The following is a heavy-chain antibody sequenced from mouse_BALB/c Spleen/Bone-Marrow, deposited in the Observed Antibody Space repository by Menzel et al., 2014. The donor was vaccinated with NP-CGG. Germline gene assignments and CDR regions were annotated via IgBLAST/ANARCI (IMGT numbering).Heavy chain of an antibody. Sequence: EVKLMESGAELVKPGASVKLSCTASGFNIKDTYMHWVKQRPEQGLEWIGRIDPANGNTNYDPSFQGKATITADTSSNTAYLQLSSLTSEDTAVYYCARYGGRYYAMDYWGQGTSVTVSS. V-gene: IGHV14-3*02. CDR1: GFNIKDTY. J-gene: IGHJ4*01. CDR2: IDPANGNT. CDR3: ARYGGRYYAMDY. D-gene: IGHD1-1*01.